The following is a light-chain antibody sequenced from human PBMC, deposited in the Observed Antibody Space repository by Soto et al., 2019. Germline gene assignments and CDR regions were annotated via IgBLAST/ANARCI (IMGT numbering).Light chain of an antibody. CDR3: QPTYSFPLT. CDR2: AAS. V-gene: IGKV1-12*01. J-gene: IGKJ4*01. CDR1: QDVSRW. Sequence: DIQMTQAPSSVSASVGDRVTITCRASQDVSRWLAWYQHKPGKAPNLLIYAASTLQSGVPARFSGTVSGTDFALSINNLQPEDSANYYCQPTYSFPLTFGGRTKVDIK.